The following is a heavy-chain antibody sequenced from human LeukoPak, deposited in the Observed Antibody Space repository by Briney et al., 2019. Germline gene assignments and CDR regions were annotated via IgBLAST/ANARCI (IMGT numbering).Heavy chain of an antibody. CDR3: ARGRGGSGSYYLDY. CDR1: GFTFSSYA. J-gene: IGHJ4*02. Sequence: GGSLRLSCAAFGFTFSSYAINWVRQAPGKGLEWVSAISSTGSTTYYADSVKGRFTISRDNSMNTVYLQMNSLRAEDTAVYYCARGRGGSGSYYLDYWGQGTLVTVSS. D-gene: IGHD3-10*01. V-gene: IGHV3-23*01. CDR2: ISSTGSTT.